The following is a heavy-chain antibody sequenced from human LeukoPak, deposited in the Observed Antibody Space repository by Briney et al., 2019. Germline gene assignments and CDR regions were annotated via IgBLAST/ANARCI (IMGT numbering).Heavy chain of an antibody. V-gene: IGHV3-23*01. D-gene: IGHD4-23*01. CDR2: ISGRDTNT. CDR1: GFTSSNYA. CDR3: AKRSDYGGNGNYFDY. Sequence: PGGSLRLSCAASGFTSSNYAMNWVRQALGKGLEWVSTISGRDTNTYYADSVEGRFIISRDNSKNTVYLQMNSLRAEDTAVYYCAKRSDYGGNGNYFDYWGQGTPVTVSS. J-gene: IGHJ4*02.